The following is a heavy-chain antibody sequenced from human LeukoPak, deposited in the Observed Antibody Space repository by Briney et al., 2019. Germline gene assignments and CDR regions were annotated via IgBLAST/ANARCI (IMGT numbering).Heavy chain of an antibody. Sequence: ASVKVSCKDSGYTFTSYGISWVRQTPGQGLEWMGWISVYNDNTNYAQKFQGRVTMTTDTSTSTAYLELRSLRSDDTAVYYCARTPYSGSYYDPYYFDYWGQGTLVTVSS. D-gene: IGHD1-26*01. CDR3: ARTPYSGSYYDPYYFDY. V-gene: IGHV1-18*01. J-gene: IGHJ4*02. CDR1: GYTFTSYG. CDR2: ISVYNDNT.